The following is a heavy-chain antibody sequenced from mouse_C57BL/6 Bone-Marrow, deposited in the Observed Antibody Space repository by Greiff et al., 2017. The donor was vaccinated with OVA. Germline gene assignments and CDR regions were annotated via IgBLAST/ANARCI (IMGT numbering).Heavy chain of an antibody. D-gene: IGHD1-1*01. CDR2: IYPRDGST. CDR3: ARPLNLLLRSFDY. V-gene: IGHV1-78*01. Sequence: VKLQESDAELVKPGASVKISCKVSGYTFTDHTIHWMKQRPEQGLEWIGYIYPRDGSTKYNEKFKGKATLTADKSSSTAYMQLNSLTSEDSAVYFCARPLNLLLRSFDYWGQGTTLTVSS. J-gene: IGHJ2*01. CDR1: GYTFTDHT.